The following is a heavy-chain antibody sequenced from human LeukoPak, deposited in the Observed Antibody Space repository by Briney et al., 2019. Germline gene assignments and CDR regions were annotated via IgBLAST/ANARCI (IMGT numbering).Heavy chain of an antibody. CDR3: ARDVGYSIDY. CDR2: INSDGSST. V-gene: IGHV3-74*01. CDR1: GFTFSNYW. D-gene: IGHD2-15*01. J-gene: IGHJ4*02. Sequence: GGSLRLSCAASGFTFSNYWIHWVRQAPGKGLVWVSRINSDGSSTSYADSVKGRFSISRDNAKNTLYPQMNSLRAEDTAVYYCARDVGYSIDYWGQGTLVTVSS.